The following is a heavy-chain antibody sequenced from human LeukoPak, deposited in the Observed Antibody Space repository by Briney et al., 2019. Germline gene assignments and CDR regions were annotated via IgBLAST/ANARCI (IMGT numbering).Heavy chain of an antibody. Sequence: PGGSLRLSCAASGFTFSDYYISWIRQAPGKGLEWVSYISSSSSYTNYADSVKGRFTISRDNAKNSLYLQMNSLRAEDTAVYYCARVPPSYGYGIDHWGQGTLVTVSS. CDR2: ISSSSSYT. J-gene: IGHJ4*02. CDR1: GFTFSDYY. V-gene: IGHV3-11*05. CDR3: ARVPPSYGYGIDH. D-gene: IGHD5-18*01.